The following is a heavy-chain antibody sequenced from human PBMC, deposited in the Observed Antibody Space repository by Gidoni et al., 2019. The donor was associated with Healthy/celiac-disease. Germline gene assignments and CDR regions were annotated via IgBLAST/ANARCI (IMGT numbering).Heavy chain of an antibody. J-gene: IGHJ4*02. V-gene: IGHV5-51*01. CDR2: IYPCESDT. D-gene: IGHD1-20*01. CDR1: GYSFTCYW. Sequence: EVQLVQSGAEVKTPGEPLTISCKGSGYSFTCYWIGWVRQMHGKGLEWMGSIYPCESDTRYSPYFQGQVTISADKSISTAYLQWSSLKASDTAMYYCARSLERGITGTPYFDYWGQGTLVTVSS. CDR3: ARSLERGITGTPYFDY.